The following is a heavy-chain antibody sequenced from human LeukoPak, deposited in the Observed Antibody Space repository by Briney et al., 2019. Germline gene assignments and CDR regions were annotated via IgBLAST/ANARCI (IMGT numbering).Heavy chain of an antibody. Sequence: GGSLRLSCAASGFTFSSYAMSWVRQAPGKGLEWVSAISGSSGSTYYADSVKGRFTISRDNSKNTLYLQMNSLRAEDTAVYYCAKDTEYSINGMDVWGQGTTVTVSS. CDR2: ISGSSGST. V-gene: IGHV3-23*01. CDR1: GFTFSSYA. CDR3: AKDTEYSINGMDV. J-gene: IGHJ6*02. D-gene: IGHD6-6*01.